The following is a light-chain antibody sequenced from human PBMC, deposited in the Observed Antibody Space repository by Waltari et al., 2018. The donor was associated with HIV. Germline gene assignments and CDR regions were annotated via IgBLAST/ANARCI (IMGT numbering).Light chain of an antibody. CDR3: QQYNNWPRT. J-gene: IGKJ2*01. CDR2: GAS. Sequence: EIVMTQSPVTLSVSTGERATLSCRASQSVSSNLAWYQHKPGQAPRLLIYGASTRATGIPARFSGSGSGTEFTLTISSLQSEDFAVYYCQQYNNWPRTFGQGTKLEIK. V-gene: IGKV3-15*01. CDR1: QSVSSN.